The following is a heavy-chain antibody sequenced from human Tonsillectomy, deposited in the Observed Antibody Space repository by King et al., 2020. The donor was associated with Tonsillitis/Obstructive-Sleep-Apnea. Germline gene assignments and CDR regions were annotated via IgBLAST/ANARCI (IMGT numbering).Heavy chain of an antibody. V-gene: IGHV4-31*03. Sequence: VQLQESGPGLVKPSQTLSLTCTVSGGSISSGGYYWSWIRQHPGKGLECIGYIYYSGSTYYNPSLKSRVTISVDTSKNQFSLKLSCVTASDTAVYYCAICPLPGSLSYFDSWGQGTLVTVSS. CDR2: IYYSGST. CDR1: GGSISSGGYY. CDR3: AICPLPGSLSYFDS. J-gene: IGHJ4*02. D-gene: IGHD2-2*01.